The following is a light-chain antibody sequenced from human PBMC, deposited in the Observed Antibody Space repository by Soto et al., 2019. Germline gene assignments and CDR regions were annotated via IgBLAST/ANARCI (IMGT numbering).Light chain of an antibody. V-gene: IGLV2-11*01. CDR2: DVS. CDR3: YSYAGSYTSV. CDR1: SSDVGGYNY. J-gene: IGLJ1*01. Sequence: QSALTQPRSVSGSPGQSVTISCTGTSSDVGGYNYVSWYQQYPGKAPKLMIYDVSKRPSGVPDRFSGSKSGNTASLTISGLQAEDEADYYCYSYAGSYTSVFGTGTKLTVL.